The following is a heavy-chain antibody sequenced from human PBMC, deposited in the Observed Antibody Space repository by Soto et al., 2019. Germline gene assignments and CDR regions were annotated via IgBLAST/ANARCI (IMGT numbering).Heavy chain of an antibody. D-gene: IGHD4-17*01. J-gene: IGHJ6*02. CDR1: GYTFTSYY. CDR3: ARDPMTTVPDYYYGMDV. Sequence: ASVKVSFKASGYTFTSYYMHWVRQAPGQGLEWMGIINPSGGSTSYAQKFQGRVTMTRDTSTSTVYMELSSLRSEDTAVYYCARDPMTTVPDYYYGMDVWGQGTTVTVSS. CDR2: INPSGGST. V-gene: IGHV1-46*01.